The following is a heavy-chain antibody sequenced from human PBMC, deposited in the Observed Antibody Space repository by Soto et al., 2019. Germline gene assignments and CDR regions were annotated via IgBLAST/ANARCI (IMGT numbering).Heavy chain of an antibody. CDR1: GFTFSSYS. Sequence: KSGGSLRLSCAASGFTFSSYSMNWVRQAPGKGLEWVSSISSSSSYIYYADSVKGRFTISRDHAKNSLYLQMNSLRAEDTAVYYCARGVLYSRYGMDVWGQGTTVTVSS. J-gene: IGHJ6*02. D-gene: IGHD2-8*01. V-gene: IGHV3-21*01. CDR2: ISSSSSYI. CDR3: ARGVLYSRYGMDV.